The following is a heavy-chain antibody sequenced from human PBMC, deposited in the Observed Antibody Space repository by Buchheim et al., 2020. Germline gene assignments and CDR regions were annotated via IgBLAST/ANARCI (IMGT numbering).Heavy chain of an antibody. D-gene: IGHD6-13*01. CDR2: INHCGST. CDR3: ARGPYISSWYKYYYIDV. CDR1: GGSFSGYY. Sequence: QVQLQQWGAGLSKPSETLSLTCAVYGGSFSGYYWCWIRQPPGKGLEWVGEINHCGSTNYNPSLKSQVTITVDTSKYQFSLNLSSVTAADTAVYYCARGPYISSWYKYYYIDVWGKGTT. J-gene: IGHJ6*03. V-gene: IGHV4-34*01.